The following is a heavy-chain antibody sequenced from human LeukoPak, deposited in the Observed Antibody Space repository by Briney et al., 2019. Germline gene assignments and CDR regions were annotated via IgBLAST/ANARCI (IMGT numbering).Heavy chain of an antibody. D-gene: IGHD3-3*01. Sequence: GSLRLSCAASGFTFSSYSMNWVRQPPGKGLEWIGEINHSGSTNYNPSLKSRVTISVDTSKNQFSLKLSSVTAADTAVYYCARGRVVITVFGVVISHDAFDIWGQGTMVTVSS. CDR1: GFTFSSYS. J-gene: IGHJ3*02. CDR2: INHSGST. V-gene: IGHV4-34*01. CDR3: ARGRVVITVFGVVISHDAFDI.